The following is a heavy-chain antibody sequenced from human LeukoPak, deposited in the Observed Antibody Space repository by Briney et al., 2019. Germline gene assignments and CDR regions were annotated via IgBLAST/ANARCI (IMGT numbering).Heavy chain of an antibody. V-gene: IGHV3-30*18. J-gene: IGHJ3*02. CDR3: AKGDAFDI. Sequence: PGRSLRLSCAASGFTFSSYGMHWVRQAPGKGLEWVAVISYDGSNKYYADSVKGRFTISRDNSKNTLCLQMNSLRAEDTAVYYCAKGDAFDIWGQGTMVTVSS. CDR1: GFTFSSYG. CDR2: ISYDGSNK.